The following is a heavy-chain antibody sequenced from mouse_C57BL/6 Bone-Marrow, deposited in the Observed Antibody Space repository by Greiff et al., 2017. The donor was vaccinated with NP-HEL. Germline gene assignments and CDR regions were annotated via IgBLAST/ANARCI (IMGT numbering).Heavy chain of an antibody. V-gene: IGHV1-69*01. D-gene: IGHD1-1*01. CDR3: ARPEYYGSSWYFDV. Sequence: VQLQQPGAELVMPGASVKLSCKASGYTFTSYWMHWVKQRPGQGLEWIGEIDPSDSYTNYNQKFKGKSTLTVDKSSSTAYMELNSLTSEDSAVYYCARPEYYGSSWYFDVWGTGTTVTVSS. CDR1: GYTFTSYW. CDR2: IDPSDSYT. J-gene: IGHJ1*03.